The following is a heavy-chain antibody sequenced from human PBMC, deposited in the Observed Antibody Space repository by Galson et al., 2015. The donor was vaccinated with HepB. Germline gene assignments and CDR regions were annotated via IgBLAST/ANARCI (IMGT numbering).Heavy chain of an antibody. Sequence: SLRLSCAASGFSFSTHWMSWVRQTPEKGLEWVANLKEDGSDKYYVDSVEGRFAISRDNAKNSLYLQMNSLRAEDTAVYYCARDSTGDDYWGQGALVTVSS. CDR1: GFSFSTHW. J-gene: IGHJ4*02. V-gene: IGHV3-7*01. CDR3: ARDSTGDDY. D-gene: IGHD2-2*01. CDR2: LKEDGSDK.